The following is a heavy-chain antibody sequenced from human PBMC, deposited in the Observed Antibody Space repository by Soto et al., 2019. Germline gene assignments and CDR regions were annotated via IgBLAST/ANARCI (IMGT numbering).Heavy chain of an antibody. CDR1: GGSISGDDYY. D-gene: IGHD3-10*01. CDR2: IYYSGST. V-gene: IGHV4-30-4*08. CDR3: ARYRSGDYYYYGMDV. Sequence: SETLSLTCTFSGGSISGDDYYLSWIRQPPGKGLEWIGYIYYSGSTYYNPSLKSRVIISVDTSKNQFSLRLSSVTAADTAVYYCARYRSGDYYYYGMDVWGQGTTVTVSS. J-gene: IGHJ6*02.